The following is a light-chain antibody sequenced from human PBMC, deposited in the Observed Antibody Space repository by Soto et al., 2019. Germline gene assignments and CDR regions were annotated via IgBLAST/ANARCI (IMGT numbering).Light chain of an antibody. CDR2: LAS. Sequence: DIVLTQSPGTLSSSPGERATLSCRASQSVSSSYLAWYQQKPGQAPRLLMYLASSRATGIPDRFSGSGSGTDFTLTISGLEPEDFAVYYCQQYGRSPWTFGQGTKVEIK. CDR3: QQYGRSPWT. CDR1: QSVSSSY. V-gene: IGKV3-20*01. J-gene: IGKJ1*01.